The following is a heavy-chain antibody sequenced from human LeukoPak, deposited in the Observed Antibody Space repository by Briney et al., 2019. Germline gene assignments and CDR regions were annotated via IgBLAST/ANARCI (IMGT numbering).Heavy chain of an antibody. Sequence: GGSLRLSCAASGFTFSSYGMHWVRQAPGKGLEWVAFIRYDGSNKYYADSVKGRFTISRDNSKNTLYLQMNSLRAEDTAVYYCAKMAIFGGYYYYYYMDVWGKGTTVTVSS. CDR3: AKMAIFGGYYYYYYMDV. J-gene: IGHJ6*03. D-gene: IGHD3-3*01. V-gene: IGHV3-30*02. CDR1: GFTFSSYG. CDR2: IRYDGSNK.